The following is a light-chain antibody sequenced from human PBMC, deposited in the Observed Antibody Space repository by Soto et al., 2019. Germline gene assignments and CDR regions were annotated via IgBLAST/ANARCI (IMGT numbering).Light chain of an antibody. CDR2: GAS. J-gene: IGKJ1*01. CDR1: QNVNTN. CDR3: QQYNNWPPWT. V-gene: IGKV3-15*01. Sequence: EIVMTQSPGTLSVSPGERATLSCRASQNVNTNLAWYQQRPGQVPKLLIYGASTRATAIPARFSGSGSGTEFTLTISSLQSEDFAVYYCQQYNNWPPWTFGQGTKVDIK.